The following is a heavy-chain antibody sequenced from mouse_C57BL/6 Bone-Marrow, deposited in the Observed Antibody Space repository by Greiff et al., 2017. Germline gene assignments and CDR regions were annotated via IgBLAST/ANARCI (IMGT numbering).Heavy chain of an antibody. J-gene: IGHJ2*01. D-gene: IGHD2-12*01. Sequence: QVQLQQSGAELARPGASVKLSCKASGYTFTSYGISWVKQRTGQGLEWIGEFYPRSGNTYYNEKFKGKATLTADKSSSTAYMGLRSLTSEDSAVYFCATRAYSYSEGYWGQGTTLTVSS. CDR2: FYPRSGNT. CDR1: GYTFTSYG. V-gene: IGHV1-81*01. CDR3: ATRAYSYSEGY.